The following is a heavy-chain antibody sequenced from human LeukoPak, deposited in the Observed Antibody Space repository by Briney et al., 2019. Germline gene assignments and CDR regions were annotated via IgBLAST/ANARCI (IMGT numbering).Heavy chain of an antibody. CDR3: ARSRAVVTHFGY. CDR1: GYTFTSYG. Sequence: ASEKVSCKASGYTFTSYGISWVRQAPGQGLEWMGWISAYNGNTNYAQKLQGRVTMTTDTSTSTAYMELRSLRSDDTAVYYCARSRAVVTHFGYWGQGTLVTVSS. CDR2: ISAYNGNT. V-gene: IGHV1-18*01. D-gene: IGHD4-23*01. J-gene: IGHJ4*02.